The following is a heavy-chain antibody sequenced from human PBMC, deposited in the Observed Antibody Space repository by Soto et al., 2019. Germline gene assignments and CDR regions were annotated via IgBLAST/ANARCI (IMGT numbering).Heavy chain of an antibody. CDR1: GDSVRSDDFY. J-gene: IGHJ6*02. CDR3: ARAVYCTTANCWDDFHYYNIDV. CDR2: VSYSGHF. D-gene: IGHD2-2*01. V-gene: IGHV4-31*03. Sequence: QVQLHEAGPGLLKPSQTLSLRYTVSGDSVRSDDFYWSWIRQHPGKGLEWIGYVSYSGHFYYNPSLETRVDMAVDASNNQVSLTLTSVTAADTAVYYCARAVYCTTANCWDDFHYYNIDVWGQGTAVTVSS.